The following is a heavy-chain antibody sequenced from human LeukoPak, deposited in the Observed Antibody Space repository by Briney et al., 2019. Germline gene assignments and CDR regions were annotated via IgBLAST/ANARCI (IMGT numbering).Heavy chain of an antibody. CDR1: GFSFSDSY. J-gene: IGHJ6*02. Sequence: GGSLRLSCAASGFSFSDSYMNWIRQAPGKGLEWVSQISSSGGIIHYADSVKGRFAISRDNAKNSLYLQMNSLRAEDTAVYYCARAPPRSFYGMDVWGQGTTVTVSS. V-gene: IGHV3-11*04. CDR2: ISSSGGII. D-gene: IGHD4-17*01. CDR3: ARAPPRSFYGMDV.